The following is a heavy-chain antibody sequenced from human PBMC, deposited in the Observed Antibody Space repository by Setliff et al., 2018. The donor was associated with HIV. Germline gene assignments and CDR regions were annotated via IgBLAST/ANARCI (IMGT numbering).Heavy chain of an antibody. V-gene: IGHV1-58*01. J-gene: IGHJ4*02. CDR3: AADPRGGGAVAGNFDY. CDR1: GFTFTSSA. D-gene: IGHD6-19*01. CDR2: IVVGSGNT. Sequence: GASVKVSCKASGFTFTSSAVQWVRQARGQRLEWIGWIVVGSGNTNYAQKFQERVTITRDMSTSTAYMELSSLRSEDTAVYHCAADPRGGGAVAGNFDYWGQGTLVTVSS.